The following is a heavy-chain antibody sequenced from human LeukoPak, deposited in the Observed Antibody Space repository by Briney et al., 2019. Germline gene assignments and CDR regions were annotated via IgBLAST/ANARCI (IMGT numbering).Heavy chain of an antibody. J-gene: IGHJ3*02. D-gene: IGHD4/OR15-4a*01. CDR3: AKDLTIEHAFDI. CDR1: GLTFSSYG. Sequence: PGGSLRFSCAASGLTFSSYGMHWVRQAPGKGLEGVAFIRYDGSNKYYADSVKGRFTISRDNSKNTLYLQMNSLRAEDTAVYYCAKDLTIEHAFDIWGQGTMVTVSS. CDR2: IRYDGSNK. V-gene: IGHV3-30*02.